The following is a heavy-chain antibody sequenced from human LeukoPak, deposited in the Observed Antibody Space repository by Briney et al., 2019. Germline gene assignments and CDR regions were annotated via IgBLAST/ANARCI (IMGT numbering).Heavy chain of an antibody. V-gene: IGHV3-21*01. J-gene: IGHJ4*02. Sequence: GGSLRLSCAASGFTFSNYNMNWVRQTPGKGLEWVSSIIGDSIYTFYADSVKGRFTISRDDAKNSLYLQMDSLRAEDTAVYYCARRFHHWGQGTLVTVSS. CDR1: GFTFSNYN. CDR2: IIGDSIYT. CDR3: ARRFHH.